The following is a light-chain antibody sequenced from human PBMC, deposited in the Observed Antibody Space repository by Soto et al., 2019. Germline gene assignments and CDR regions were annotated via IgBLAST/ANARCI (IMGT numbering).Light chain of an antibody. J-gene: IGLJ1*01. Sequence: QSVLTQPASVSGSPGQSITISCTGTSSDVGGYNYVSWYQQHPGKAPELMIYEVSNRPSGVSNRFSGSKSGNTASLTISGLQAEDGADYYCSSYTSSSTRVFGTGTKLTVL. CDR3: SSYTSSSTRV. V-gene: IGLV2-14*01. CDR1: SSDVGGYNY. CDR2: EVS.